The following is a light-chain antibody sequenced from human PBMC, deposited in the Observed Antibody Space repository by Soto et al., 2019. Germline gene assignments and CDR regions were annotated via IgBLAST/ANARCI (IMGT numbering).Light chain of an antibody. V-gene: IGKV4-1*01. CDR3: QQYYITPQT. J-gene: IGKJ1*01. CDR1: QSVLSSSNNKNY. Sequence: DSWMTEPHATLAVSLGERATIKCTRSQSVLSSSNNKNYFAWYQQKPGQPPKLLIYWASTRESGVPDRFSGSGSGTDFTLTISSLQAEDVAVYYRQQYYITPQTFGQGTKVDNK. CDR2: WAS.